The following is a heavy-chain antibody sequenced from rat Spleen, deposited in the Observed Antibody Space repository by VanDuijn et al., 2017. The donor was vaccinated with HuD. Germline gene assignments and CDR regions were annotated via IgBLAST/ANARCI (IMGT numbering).Heavy chain of an antibody. J-gene: IGHJ2*01. CDR1: GFTFSDYY. CDR3: VRERLGVEG. V-gene: IGHV4-2*01. Sequence: EVKLVESGGGLVQPGRSLKLSCAASGFTFSDYYMAWVRQAPGKGLEWIGEVNKDSRTRKYNPSLKDKFTISRDNAQNTLYLQMSKLGSEDTAIYYCVRERLGVEGWGQGVMVTVSS. CDR2: VNKDSRTR. D-gene: IGHD4-3*01.